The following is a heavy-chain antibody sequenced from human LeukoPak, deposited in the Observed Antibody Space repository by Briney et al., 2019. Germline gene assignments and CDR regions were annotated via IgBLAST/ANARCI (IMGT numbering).Heavy chain of an antibody. D-gene: IGHD5-18*01. Sequence: GGSLRLSCAASGFTFSSYAMSWVRQAPGKGLEWVSAISGSGGSTYYADSVKGRFTISGDNSKNTLSLQMNNLRAEDTAVYYCARGGYRFGYAAYWGQGSLVTVSS. CDR2: ISGSGGST. CDR3: ARGGYRFGYAAY. V-gene: IGHV3-23*01. J-gene: IGHJ4*02. CDR1: GFTFSSYA.